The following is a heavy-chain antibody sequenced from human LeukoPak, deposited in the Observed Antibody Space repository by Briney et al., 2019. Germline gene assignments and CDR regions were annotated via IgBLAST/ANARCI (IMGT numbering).Heavy chain of an antibody. J-gene: IGHJ6*02. V-gene: IGHV3-23*01. CDR1: GFTFSAFG. Sequence: GGSLRLSCAASGFTFSAFGMNWVRQAPGKGLEWVSTITKSGDSTYYVDSVKGRFTISRDNSKNTLYLQMNSLRAEDAAKYYCTKDYCGKFCSAVWGQGTTVTVSS. CDR2: ITKSGDST. CDR3: TKDYCGKFCSAV. D-gene: IGHD3-9*01.